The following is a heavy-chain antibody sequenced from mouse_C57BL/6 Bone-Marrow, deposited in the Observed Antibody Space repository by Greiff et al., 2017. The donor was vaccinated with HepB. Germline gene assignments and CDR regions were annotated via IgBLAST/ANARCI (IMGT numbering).Heavy chain of an antibody. CDR2: INPSSGYT. CDR1: GYTFTSYW. Sequence: QVQLKQSGAELAKPGASVKLSCKASGYTFTSYWMHWVKQRPGQGLEWIGYINPSSGYTKYNQKFKDKATLTADKSSSTAYMKLSSLTYEDSAVYYCAGESLSTTVVATDWYFDVWGTGTTVTVSS. J-gene: IGHJ1*03. CDR3: AGESLSTTVVATDWYFDV. D-gene: IGHD1-1*01. V-gene: IGHV1-7*01.